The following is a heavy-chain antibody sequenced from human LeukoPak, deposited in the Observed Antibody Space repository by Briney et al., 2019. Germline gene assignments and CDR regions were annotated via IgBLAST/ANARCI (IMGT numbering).Heavy chain of an antibody. CDR3: AIQITMIVVVPYFDY. Sequence: KAGGSLRLSCAASGLTFSDYYTTWIRQAPGKGLEWVSSISGSGTTTYSADSVRGRFTVSRDNAKNSVFLYMNSLRAEDTAVYYCAIQITMIVVVPYFDYWGQGTLVTVSS. CDR2: ISGSGTTT. D-gene: IGHD3-22*01. CDR1: GLTFSDYY. J-gene: IGHJ4*02. V-gene: IGHV3-11*04.